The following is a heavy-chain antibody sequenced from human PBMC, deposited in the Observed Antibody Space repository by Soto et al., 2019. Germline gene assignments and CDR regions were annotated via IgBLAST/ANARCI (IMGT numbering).Heavy chain of an antibody. CDR2: INPNSGGT. D-gene: IGHD6-19*01. Sequence: ASVKVSCKASGYTFTSYGISWVRQAPGQGLEWMGWINPNSGGTNYAQKFQGRVTMTRDTSISTAYMELSRLRSDDTAVYYCARGLRIAVAGKGGMDVWGQGTTVTVSS. CDR3: ARGLRIAVAGKGGMDV. J-gene: IGHJ6*02. CDR1: GYTFTSYG. V-gene: IGHV1-2*02.